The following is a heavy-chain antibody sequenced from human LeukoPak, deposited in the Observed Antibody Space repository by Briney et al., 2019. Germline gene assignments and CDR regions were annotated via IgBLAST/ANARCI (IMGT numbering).Heavy chain of an antibody. V-gene: IGHV3-20*04. D-gene: IGHD3-10*01. Sequence: PGGSLRLSCAASGFRSDDCGMAWVRQVPGKGLEWVSGISRNGDRTAYADSVKGRFTISRDNAKNSLYLQMNSLRAEDTASYYCAGPYYYVAGSYRYFQHWGQGTLVIVSS. CDR2: ISRNGDRT. CDR1: GFRSDDCG. CDR3: AGPYYYVAGSYRYFQH. J-gene: IGHJ1*01.